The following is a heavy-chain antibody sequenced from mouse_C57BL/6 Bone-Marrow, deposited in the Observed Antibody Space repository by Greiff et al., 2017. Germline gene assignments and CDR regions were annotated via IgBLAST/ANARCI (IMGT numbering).Heavy chain of an antibody. CDR2: ISGGGSYT. V-gene: IGHV5-4*01. CDR3: AKDLGSFDY. D-gene: IGHD4-1*01. J-gene: IGHJ2*01. CDR1: GFTFSSYA. Sequence: EVKLVESGGGLVKPGGSLKLSCAASGFTFSSYAMSWVRQTPEKRLEWVATISGGGSYTYYPDNVKGRFTISGDNAKNNLYLQMSHLKSEDTSMYYLAKDLGSFDYWGQGTTLTVSS.